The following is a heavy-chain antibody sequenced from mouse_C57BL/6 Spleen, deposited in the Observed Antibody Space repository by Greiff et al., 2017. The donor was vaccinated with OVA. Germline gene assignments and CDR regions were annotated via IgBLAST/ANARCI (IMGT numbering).Heavy chain of an antibody. D-gene: IGHD3-3*01. V-gene: IGHV1-59*01. CDR2: IDPSDSYT. CDR1: GYTFTSYW. J-gene: IGHJ4*01. Sequence: VQLQQPGAELVRPGTSVKLSCKASGYTFTSYWMHWVKQRPGQGLEWIGVIDPSDSYTNYNQKFKGKATLTVDTSSSTAYMQLSSLTSEDAAVYYCARRDLYAMDYWGQGTSVTVSS. CDR3: ARRDLYAMDY.